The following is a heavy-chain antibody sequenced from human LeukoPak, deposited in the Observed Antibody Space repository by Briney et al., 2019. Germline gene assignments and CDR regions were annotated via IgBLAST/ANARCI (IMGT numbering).Heavy chain of an antibody. CDR1: GFTFSSYW. CDR2: IKQDGSEK. V-gene: IGHV3-7*01. J-gene: IGHJ4*02. Sequence: GGSLRLSCAASGFTFSSYWMSWVRQAPGKGLEWVAHIKQDGSEKYYVDSVKGRFTISRDNAKNSLYLQMNSLRAEDTAVYYCARRRGYCSSTSCSHYYFDYWGQGTLVTVSS. CDR3: ARRRGYCSSTSCSHYYFDY. D-gene: IGHD2-2*01.